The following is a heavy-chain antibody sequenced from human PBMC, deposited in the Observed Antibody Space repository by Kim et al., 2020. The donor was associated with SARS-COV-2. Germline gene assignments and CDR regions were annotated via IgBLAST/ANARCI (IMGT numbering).Heavy chain of an antibody. CDR1: GYTFTSYA. D-gene: IGHD6-19*01. Sequence: ASVKVSCKASGYTFTSYAMNWVRQAPGQGLEWMGWINTNTGNPTYAQGFTGRFVFSLDTSVSTAYLQISSLKAEDTAVYYCARLDGSGWYWSAVAVGNWFDPWGQGTLVTVSS. CDR2: INTNTGNP. J-gene: IGHJ5*02. V-gene: IGHV7-4-1*02. CDR3: ARLDGSGWYWSAVAVGNWFDP.